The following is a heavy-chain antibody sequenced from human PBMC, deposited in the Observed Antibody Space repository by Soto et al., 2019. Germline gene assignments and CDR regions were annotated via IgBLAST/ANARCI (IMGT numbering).Heavy chain of an antibody. J-gene: IGHJ6*02. V-gene: IGHV4-61*01. D-gene: IGHD2-2*01. CDR1: GGFVNSDTHS. Sequence: TSETLSLTCTVSGGFVNSDTHSWSWIRQTPGKRLEWIGFIYSGGSTKNPSLRSRVTMSVDTSKNQFSLKLRSVVVADTAVYHCARFVRSCSATTCSTRADVWGQGITVTVSS. CDR2: IYSGGST. CDR3: ARFVRSCSATTCSTRADV.